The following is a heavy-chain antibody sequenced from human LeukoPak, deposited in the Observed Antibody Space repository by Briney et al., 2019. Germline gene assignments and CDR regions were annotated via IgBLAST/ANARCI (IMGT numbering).Heavy chain of an antibody. J-gene: IGHJ4*02. CDR3: ARLSTVTTSFDY. Sequence: SQTLSLTCAISGDSVSRNTAGWNWIRQSPSRGLEWLGRTYYRSKWYSDFAPSVRNRITINPDTSKNQFSLQLNSVTPEDTAVYYCARLSTVTTSFDYWGQGTLVTVSS. D-gene: IGHD4-17*01. CDR1: GDSVSRNTAG. V-gene: IGHV6-1*01. CDR2: TYYRSKWYS.